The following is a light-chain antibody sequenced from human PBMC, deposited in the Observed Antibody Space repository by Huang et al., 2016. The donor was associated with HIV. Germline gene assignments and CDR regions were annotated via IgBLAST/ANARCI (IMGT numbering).Light chain of an antibody. CDR2: GAS. CDR3: QQYKNWPPLIT. V-gene: IGKV3-15*01. J-gene: IGKJ5*01. CDR1: QSVSSN. Sequence: EIVMTQSPVTLSVSPGERATLSCRASQSVSSNLAWYQQKPGQAPRLRIYGASTRATGIPARFSGSGSGTEFTLTISSLQSEDFAVYYCQQYKNWPPLITFGQGTRLEIK.